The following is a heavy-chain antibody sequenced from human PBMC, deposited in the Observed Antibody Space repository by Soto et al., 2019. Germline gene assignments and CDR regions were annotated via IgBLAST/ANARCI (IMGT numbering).Heavy chain of an antibody. D-gene: IGHD3-10*01. CDR2: INDDGTRT. Sequence: PGGSLRLSCAASGFVFNMYWMHWVRQVPGEGPEWVTRINDDGTRTDYADSAKGRFTISRDNAKDILYLQMNALRVDDKAVYYCIRGPRQSSVGPGALWGQGT. J-gene: IGHJ1*01. CDR1: GFVFNMYW. CDR3: IRGPRQSSVGPGAL. V-gene: IGHV3-74*01.